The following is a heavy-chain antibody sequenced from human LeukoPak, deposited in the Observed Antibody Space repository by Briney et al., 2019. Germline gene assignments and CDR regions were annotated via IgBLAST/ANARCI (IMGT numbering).Heavy chain of an antibody. CDR1: GFTFSSYA. Sequence: GGSLRLSCAASGFTFSSYAMSWVRQAPGKGVEWVSAISGSGGSTYYADSVKGRFTISRDNSKNTLYLQMNSLRAEDTAVYYCAKGVYSNYGAFDYWGQGTLVTVSS. D-gene: IGHD4-11*01. CDR2: ISGSGGST. J-gene: IGHJ4*02. V-gene: IGHV3-23*01. CDR3: AKGVYSNYGAFDY.